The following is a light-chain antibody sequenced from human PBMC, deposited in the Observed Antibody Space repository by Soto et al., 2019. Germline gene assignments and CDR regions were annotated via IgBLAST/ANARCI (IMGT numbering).Light chain of an antibody. CDR3: QQSYSSPYT. V-gene: IGKV1-9*01. CDR1: QGIDSS. Sequence: ILLTQSPSSLSASVGDRVTITCRASQGIDSSFAWYQQKPGKAPKLLIYAASNLQSGVPSRFSGSGSGTHFTLTISSLQPEDFATYYCQQSYSSPYTFGQGTKLEIK. J-gene: IGKJ2*01. CDR2: AAS.